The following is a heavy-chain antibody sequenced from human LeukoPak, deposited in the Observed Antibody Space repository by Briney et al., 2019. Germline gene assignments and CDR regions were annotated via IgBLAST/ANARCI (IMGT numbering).Heavy chain of an antibody. Sequence: GASVKVSCKASGYTFTSYFMHWVRKAPGQGLEWMGIINPIGGSTSYAQKFQGRVTMTRDMSTSTVYIELSCLRSEDTAVYYCARAGVWDYSDSSGYHNAAFDIWGQGTMVTVSS. CDR2: INPIGGST. CDR1: GYTFTSYF. V-gene: IGHV1-46*01. D-gene: IGHD3-22*01. CDR3: ARAGVWDYSDSSGYHNAAFDI. J-gene: IGHJ3*02.